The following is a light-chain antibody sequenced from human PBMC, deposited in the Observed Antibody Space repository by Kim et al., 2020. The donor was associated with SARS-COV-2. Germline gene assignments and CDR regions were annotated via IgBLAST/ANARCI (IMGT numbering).Light chain of an antibody. CDR2: GNS. Sequence: IYCSGGHSNIGAGCDGHWYQQLPGTAPKLHSYGNSNRPSGVPDRFSGSKSGTSASLAITGLQAEDEADYYCQSYDSSLSGSGVVFGGGTQLTVL. CDR3: QSYDSSLSGSGVV. V-gene: IGLV1-40*01. J-gene: IGLJ2*01. CDR1: HSNIGAGCD.